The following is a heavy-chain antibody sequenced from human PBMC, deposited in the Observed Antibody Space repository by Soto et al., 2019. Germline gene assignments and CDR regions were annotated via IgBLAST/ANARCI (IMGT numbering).Heavy chain of an antibody. CDR1: GFSFSTSGVG. V-gene: IGHV2-5*02. Sequence: QITLKESGPTLVKPTQTLTLTCTFSGFSFSTSGVGVGWIRQPPGKALEWLGLIYWDDDKRYSPSLKSSLTITKDTSTNQVGLTMTNTDPVDKATYYCAHIVYYYYGMDVWGQGTTVTVSS. CDR3: AHIVYYYYGMDV. CDR2: IYWDDDK. J-gene: IGHJ6*02.